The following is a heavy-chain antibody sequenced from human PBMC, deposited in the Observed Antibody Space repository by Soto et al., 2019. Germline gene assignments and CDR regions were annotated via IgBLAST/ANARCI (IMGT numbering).Heavy chain of an antibody. D-gene: IGHD4-17*01. V-gene: IGHV1-18*01. CDR2: ISAYNGNT. CDR3: ARDVTTVTKPSYYYGMDV. Sequence: GASVKVSFKASGYTFTSYGISWVRQAPGQGLEWMGWISAYNGNTNYAQKLQGRVTMTTDTSTSTAYMELRSLRSDDTAVYYCARDVTTVTKPSYYYGMDVWGQGTTVTVSS. J-gene: IGHJ6*02. CDR1: GYTFTSYG.